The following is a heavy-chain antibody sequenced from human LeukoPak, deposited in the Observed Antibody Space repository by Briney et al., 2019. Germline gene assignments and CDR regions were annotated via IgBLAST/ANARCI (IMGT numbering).Heavy chain of an antibody. CDR3: ARGLDIIAAAANRYYYYYGMDV. Sequence: SETLSLTCAVYGGSFSVYYWSWIRQPPGKGLEWIGEINHSGSTNYNPSLKSRVTISVDTSKNQFSLKLSSVTAADTAVYYCARGLDIIAAAANRYYYYYGMDVWGQGTTVTVSS. D-gene: IGHD6-13*01. CDR1: GGSFSVYY. J-gene: IGHJ6*02. CDR2: INHSGST. V-gene: IGHV4-34*01.